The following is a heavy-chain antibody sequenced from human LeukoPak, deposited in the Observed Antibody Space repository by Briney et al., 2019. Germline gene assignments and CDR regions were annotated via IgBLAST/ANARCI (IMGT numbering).Heavy chain of an antibody. CDR1: GYAFTGYY. CDR2: INPNSGGT. Sequence: ASVKVSCKASGYAFTGYYMHWVRQAPGQGLEWMGWINPNSGGTNYAQKFQGWVTMTRDTSISTAYMELSRLRSDDTAVYYCARRYSSGWYDYWGQGTLVTVSS. J-gene: IGHJ4*02. CDR3: ARRYSSGWYDY. D-gene: IGHD6-19*01. V-gene: IGHV1-2*04.